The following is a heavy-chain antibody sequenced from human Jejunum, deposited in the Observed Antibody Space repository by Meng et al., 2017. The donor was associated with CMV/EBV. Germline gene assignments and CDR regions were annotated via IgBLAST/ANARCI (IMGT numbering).Heavy chain of an antibody. CDR1: FNWGEYG. J-gene: IGHJ4*02. D-gene: IGHD4-17*01. CDR2: IRGEVYGGTR. V-gene: IGHV3-49*04. Sequence: FNWGEYGVGWVRRAPEKGLEWIGFIRGEVYGGTREYAASVKGRFTISREDSKSVAYLEMSSLKPEDTAVYYCTGTQQPSTVRTGYWGQGTLVTVSS. CDR3: TGTQQPSTVRTGY.